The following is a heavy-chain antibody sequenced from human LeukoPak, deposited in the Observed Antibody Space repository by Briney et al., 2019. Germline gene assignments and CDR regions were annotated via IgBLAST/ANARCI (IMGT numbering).Heavy chain of an antibody. J-gene: IGHJ3*01. Sequence: ASVKVSFKASGYTFTQNDMHWVRQAPGQGLEWMGIINPYGDSTYAQKFQGRVTMTRDTSTSTVYMALSSMTSDDTGVYFCARGEAGYLEAFDVWGQGTMVTVSS. D-gene: IGHD3-3*01. V-gene: IGHV1-46*03. CDR3: ARGEAGYLEAFDV. CDR1: GYTFTQND. CDR2: INPYGDS.